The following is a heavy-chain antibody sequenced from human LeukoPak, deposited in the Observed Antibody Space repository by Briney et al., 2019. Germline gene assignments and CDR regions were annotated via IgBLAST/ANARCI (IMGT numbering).Heavy chain of an antibody. D-gene: IGHD5-12*01. V-gene: IGHV3-48*01. CDR2: ISSSSSTI. CDR1: GFTFSSYS. Sequence: GGSLRLSCAASGFTFSSYSMNWVRQAPGKGLEWVSYISSSSSTIYYADSVKGRFTISRDNAKNSLYLQMNSLRAEDTAVYYCARDLGGGHDNLWGQGTLVTVSS. J-gene: IGHJ4*02. CDR3: ARDLGGGHDNL.